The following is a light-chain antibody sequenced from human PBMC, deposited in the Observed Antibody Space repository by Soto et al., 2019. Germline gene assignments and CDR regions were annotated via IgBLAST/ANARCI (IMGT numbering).Light chain of an antibody. CDR3: QQYNNWPPWA. Sequence: EVVLTQSPASLSVSPGERVTLSCRASQNIRNNLAWYQQKPGQSPRLLISGASTREAGVPGRFSGGGPGTEFTLIISSLQSEDFAIYYCQQYNNWPPWAFGQGTKVDIK. V-gene: IGKV3-15*01. J-gene: IGKJ1*01. CDR2: GAS. CDR1: QNIRNN.